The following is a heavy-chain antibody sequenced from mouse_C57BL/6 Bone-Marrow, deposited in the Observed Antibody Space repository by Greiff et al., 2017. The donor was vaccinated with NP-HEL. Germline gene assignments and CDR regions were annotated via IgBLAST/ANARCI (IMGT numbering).Heavy chain of an antibody. D-gene: IGHD2-5*01. CDR1: GFTFSSYG. V-gene: IGHV5-6*01. CDR2: ISSGGSYT. CDR3: ARHYYSNYFGY. J-gene: IGHJ2*01. Sequence: EVNVVESGGDLVKPGGSLKLSCAASGFTFSSYGMSWVRQTPDKRLEWVATISSGGSYTYYPDSVKGRFTISRDNAKNTLYLQMSSLKSEDTAMYYCARHYYSNYFGYWGQGTTLTVSS.